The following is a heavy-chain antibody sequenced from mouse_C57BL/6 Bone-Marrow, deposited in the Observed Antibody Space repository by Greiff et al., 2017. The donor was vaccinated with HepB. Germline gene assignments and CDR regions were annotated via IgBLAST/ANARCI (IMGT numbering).Heavy chain of an antibody. V-gene: IGHV2-2*01. D-gene: IGHD2-12*01. CDR1: GFSLTSYG. CDR3: ARYDVRAWFAY. Sequence: QVQLQQSGPGLVQPSQSLSITCTVSGFSLTSYGVHWVRQSPGKGLEWLGVIWSGGSTDYNAAFISRLSISKDNSKSQVFFKMNSLQADDTAIYYCARYDVRAWFAYWGQGTLVTVSA. J-gene: IGHJ3*01. CDR2: IWSGGST.